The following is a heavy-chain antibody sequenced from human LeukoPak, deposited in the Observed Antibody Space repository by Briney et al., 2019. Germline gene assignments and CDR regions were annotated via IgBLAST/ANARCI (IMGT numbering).Heavy chain of an antibody. CDR2: INQDGSEK. CDR1: GFTFSTYW. J-gene: IGHJ4*02. D-gene: IGHD4-17*01. Sequence: GGSLRLSCAASGFTFSTYWMTWVRQAPGKGLEWVANINQDGSEKHYVDSVKGRFTISRDNAKNSLYLQMNGLRAEDTAVYYCARSYGAFSGPVAYWGQGTLVTLSS. V-gene: IGHV3-7*01. CDR3: ARSYGAFSGPVAY.